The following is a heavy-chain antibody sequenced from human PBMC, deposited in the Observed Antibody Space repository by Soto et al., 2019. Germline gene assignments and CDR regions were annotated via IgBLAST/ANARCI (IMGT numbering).Heavy chain of an antibody. D-gene: IGHD3-16*01. Sequence: QVQLEESGGGVVQPGTSLRLSCVGSGFTFRSYVTHWVRQAPGKGLEWVALTSYDGSNNFYGDSVKGRFTISRHKSRNTVELQMDSLRVEETALYYCARWGTTGGLAVWGQGTLVWVSS. J-gene: IGHJ4*02. CDR2: TSYDGSNN. CDR1: GFTFRSYV. V-gene: IGHV3-33*05. CDR3: ARWGTTGGLAV.